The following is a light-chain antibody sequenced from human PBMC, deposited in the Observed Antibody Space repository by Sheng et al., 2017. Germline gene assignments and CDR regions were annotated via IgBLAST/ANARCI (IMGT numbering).Light chain of an antibody. V-gene: IGKV1D-13*01. CDR2: HAS. CDR1: QGVSSA. Sequence: AIQLTQSPSSLSASVGDRVTITCRASQGVSSAVAWYQQKPGNSPKLLIYHASNLDSGVPSRFSGSGSGADFTLTISSLQPEDFATYYCQQFNDYPRTFGQGTKVEIK. J-gene: IGKJ1*01. CDR3: QQFNDYPRT.